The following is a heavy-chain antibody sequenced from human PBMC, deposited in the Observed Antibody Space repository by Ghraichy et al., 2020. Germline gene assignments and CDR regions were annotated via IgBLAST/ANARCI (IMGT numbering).Heavy chain of an antibody. CDR1: GFTFSTYN. J-gene: IGHJ4*02. Sequence: GGSLRLSCAASGFTFSTYNMNWVRQAPGKGLEWVSYITGSGITVYYADSLKGRFTISRDNAKNSLSLQMNNLRAEDTAVFYCARDSYGSGRLPFDSWGQGTLVTVSS. D-gene: IGHD3-10*01. V-gene: IGHV3-48*01. CDR3: ARDSYGSGRLPFDS. CDR2: ITGSGITV.